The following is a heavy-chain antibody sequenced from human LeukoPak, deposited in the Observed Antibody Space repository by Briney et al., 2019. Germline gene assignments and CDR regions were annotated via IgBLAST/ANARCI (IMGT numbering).Heavy chain of an antibody. Sequence: GASVKVSCQASGYTFTGYYMHWVRQAPGQGLEWMGWIYPNSGGTNYAQKFQGRVTMTRDTSISTAYMELGRLRSDDTAVYYCARGWDDYGPWGQGTLVTVSS. CDR1: GYTFTGYY. J-gene: IGHJ4*02. CDR3: ARGWDDYGP. D-gene: IGHD4-17*01. V-gene: IGHV1-2*02. CDR2: IYPNSGGT.